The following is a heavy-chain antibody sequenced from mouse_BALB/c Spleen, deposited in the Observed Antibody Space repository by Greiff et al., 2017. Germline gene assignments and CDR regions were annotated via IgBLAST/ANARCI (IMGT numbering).Heavy chain of an antibody. J-gene: IGHJ3*01. D-gene: IGHD1-1*02. CDR1: GFTFSSYA. V-gene: IGHV5-9-4*01. Sequence: DVKLVESGGGLVKPGGSLKLSCAASGFTFSSYAMSWVRQSPEKRLEWVAEISSGGSYTYYPDTVTGRFTISRDNAKNTLYPEMSSLRSEETAMYWVRQFPGRRLEGVAEIRGGGSYTYYPYTVLGRFTISRDNAKNTRYLEMGSLRSEDTAMYYCARAWFAYWGQGTLVTVSA. CDR2: ISSGGSYT. CDR3: RQFPGRRLEGVAEIRGGGSYTYYPYTVLGRFTISRDNAKNTRYLEMGSLRSEDTAMYYCARAWFAY.